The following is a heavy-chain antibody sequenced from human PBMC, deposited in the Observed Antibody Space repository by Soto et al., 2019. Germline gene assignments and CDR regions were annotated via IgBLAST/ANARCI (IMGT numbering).Heavy chain of an antibody. V-gene: IGHV3-48*03. CDR2: ISSSSSDI. CDR1: GFTFGSYE. CDR3: ARESGDYYDSSGYYYFFEN. D-gene: IGHD3-22*01. Sequence: GGSLRLSCAASGFTFGSYEMNWVRQAPGKGLEWVSYISSSSSDIEYADSVKGRFTISRDNAKNSLYLQMSSLRAEDTAVYYCARESGDYYDSSGYYYFFENWGQGTQVTVSS. J-gene: IGHJ4*02.